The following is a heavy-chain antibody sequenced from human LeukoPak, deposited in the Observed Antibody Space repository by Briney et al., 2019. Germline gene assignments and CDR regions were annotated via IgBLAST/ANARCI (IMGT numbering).Heavy chain of an antibody. CDR2: ISYDGSNK. V-gene: IGHV3-30-3*01. Sequence: GGSLRLSCAASGFTFSSYAMHWVRQAPGKGLEWVAVISYDGSNKYYADSVKGRFTISRDNSKNTLYPQMNSLRAEDTAVYYCATLERAVAVYYYYYGMDVWGQGTTVTVSS. J-gene: IGHJ6*02. CDR1: GFTFSSYA. CDR3: ATLERAVAVYYYYYGMDV. D-gene: IGHD6-19*01.